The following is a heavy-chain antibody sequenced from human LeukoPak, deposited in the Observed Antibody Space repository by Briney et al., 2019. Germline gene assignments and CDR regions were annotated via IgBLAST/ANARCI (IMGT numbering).Heavy chain of an antibody. CDR2: IYYSGST. D-gene: IGHD1-7*01. CDR3: AREDWNYAHPTNF. CDR1: GGSISSSSYY. J-gene: IGHJ4*02. V-gene: IGHV4-39*07. Sequence: PSETLSLTCTVSGGSISSSSYYWGWIRQPPGKGLEWIGSIYYSGSTYYNPSLKSRVTISVDRSKNQFSLKLSSVTAADTAVYYCAREDWNYAHPTNFWGQGTLVTVSS.